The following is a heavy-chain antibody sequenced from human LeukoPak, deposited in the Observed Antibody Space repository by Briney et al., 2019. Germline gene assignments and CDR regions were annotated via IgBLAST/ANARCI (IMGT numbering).Heavy chain of an antibody. V-gene: IGHV1-2*02. CDR2: INPNSGGT. J-gene: IGHJ4*02. Sequence: GASVNVSYKVSVYTFTSYGISWVRQAPGHGLEWMGWINPNSGGTNFAQKFQGRVTMTRDTSISTAYMELSRLRSDDTAVYYCARARRYSYGFYYWGQGTLVTVSS. CDR3: ARARRYSYGFYY. D-gene: IGHD5-18*01. CDR1: VYTFTSYG.